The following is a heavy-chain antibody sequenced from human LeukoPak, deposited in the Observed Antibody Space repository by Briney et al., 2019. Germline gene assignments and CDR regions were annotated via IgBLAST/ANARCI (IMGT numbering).Heavy chain of an antibody. Sequence: PSETLSLTCTVSGGSISNSSYYWGWIRQPPGKGLEWIGSIYYSGSTYYNPSLKSRVTISVDTSKNQFSLKLSSVTAADTAVYYCARDLPVYSSSLEYYYMDVWGKGTTVTVSS. V-gene: IGHV4-39*07. J-gene: IGHJ6*03. CDR2: IYYSGST. CDR1: GGSISNSSYY. CDR3: ARDLPVYSSSLEYYYMDV. D-gene: IGHD6-13*01.